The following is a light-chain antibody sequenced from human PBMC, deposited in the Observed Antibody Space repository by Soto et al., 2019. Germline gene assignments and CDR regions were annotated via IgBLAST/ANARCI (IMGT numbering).Light chain of an antibody. J-gene: IGKJ1*01. CDR2: MAS. V-gene: IGKV1-5*03. Sequence: DIQMTQSPSTLSASVGDRVTITCRASQSISNWLAWYQQRPGKAPKLLIYMASRLEGGVASRFSGSGSGTEFTLTISSLQPDDFATYYCQQYNTYSRTFGQGTVVEIK. CDR3: QQYNTYSRT. CDR1: QSISNW.